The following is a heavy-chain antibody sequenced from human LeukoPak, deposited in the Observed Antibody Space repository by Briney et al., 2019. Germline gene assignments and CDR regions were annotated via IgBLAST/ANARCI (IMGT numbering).Heavy chain of an antibody. Sequence: SQTLSLTCTVSGGSISSGGYYWSWIRQHPGKGLEWIGYIYYSGSTYYNPSLKSRVTISVDTSKNQFSLKLSSVTAADTAVYYCARLWYSSGWYNYYFVYWGQGTLVTVSS. CDR3: ARLWYSSGWYNYYFVY. J-gene: IGHJ4*02. V-gene: IGHV4-31*03. D-gene: IGHD6-19*01. CDR1: GGSISSGGYY. CDR2: IYYSGST.